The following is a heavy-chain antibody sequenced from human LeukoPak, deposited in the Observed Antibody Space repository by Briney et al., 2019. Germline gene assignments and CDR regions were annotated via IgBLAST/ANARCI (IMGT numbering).Heavy chain of an antibody. J-gene: IGHJ6*02. D-gene: IGHD2-2*01. CDR2: ISSDGGST. CDR1: GFTFGSYA. V-gene: IGHV3-64*01. Sequence: PGGSLRLSCAASGFTFGSYAMHWVRQAPGKGLEYVSAISSDGGSTYYANSVKGRFTISRDNSKNTLYLQMGSLRAEDMAVYYCARADCSSTSCYGGWGITNYYYGMDVWGQGTTVTVSS. CDR3: ARADCSSTSCYGGWGITNYYYGMDV.